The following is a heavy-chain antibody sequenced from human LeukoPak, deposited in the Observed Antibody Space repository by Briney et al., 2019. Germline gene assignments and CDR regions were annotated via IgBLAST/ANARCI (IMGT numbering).Heavy chain of an antibody. CDR2: IYTSGST. J-gene: IGHJ4*02. D-gene: IGHD3-22*01. CDR1: GGSINSGTYY. Sequence: SQTLSLTCTVSGGSINSGTYYWTWIRQPAGKRLEWIGRIYTSGSTNYKPSLKSRVTISVDASKNQFSLKLGSVTAADTAVYYCARAYYYDSSGYLAYWGQGTLVTVSS. V-gene: IGHV4-61*02. CDR3: ARAYYYDSSGYLAY.